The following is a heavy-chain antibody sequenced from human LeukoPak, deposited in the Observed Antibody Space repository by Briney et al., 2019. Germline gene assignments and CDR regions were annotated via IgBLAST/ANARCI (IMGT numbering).Heavy chain of an antibody. CDR1: GVTLRRYW. J-gene: IGHJ3*02. CDR3: AREFYYDSSGYYYVETFDI. D-gene: IGHD3-22*01. CDR2: IKRDGREK. V-gene: IGHV3-7*01. Sequence: GGSLRLSCAASGVTLRRYWMSWVRQAPGEGLERGADIKRDGREKNYVDSVKGRFTISRDNANNSLYLQMNSLSAEDTAVYYCAREFYYDSSGYYYVETFDIWGQGTMVTVSS.